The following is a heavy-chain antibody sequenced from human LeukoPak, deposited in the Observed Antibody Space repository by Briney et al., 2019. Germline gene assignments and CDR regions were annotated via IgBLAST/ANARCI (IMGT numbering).Heavy chain of an antibody. CDR3: ARAASYYYDSSGYYAYNWFDP. CDR1: GYTFTGYY. D-gene: IGHD3-22*01. CDR2: INPNSGGT. V-gene: IGHV1-2*02. J-gene: IGHJ5*02. Sequence: VASVKVSCKASGYTFTGYYMHWVRQAPGQGPEWMGWINPNSGGTNYAQKFQGRVTMTRDTSISTAYMELSRLRSDDTAVYYCARAASYYYDSSGYYAYNWFDPWGRGTLVTVSS.